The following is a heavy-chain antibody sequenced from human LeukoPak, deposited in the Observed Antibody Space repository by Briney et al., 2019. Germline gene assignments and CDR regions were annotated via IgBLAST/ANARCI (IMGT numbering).Heavy chain of an antibody. Sequence: GGSLRLSCAASGFTFSSYWMHWVRQAPGKGPVLVSRISTDATSTTYADSVKGRFTISRDNAKNTLYLQLNSLRADDTAVYYCTRDSYSGSYGYWGQGTLVTVSS. J-gene: IGHJ4*02. V-gene: IGHV3-74*01. D-gene: IGHD1-26*01. CDR1: GFTFSSYW. CDR2: ISTDATST. CDR3: TRDSYSGSYGY.